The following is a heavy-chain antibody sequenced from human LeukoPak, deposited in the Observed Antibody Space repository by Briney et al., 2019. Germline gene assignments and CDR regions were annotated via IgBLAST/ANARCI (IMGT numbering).Heavy chain of an antibody. CDR1: GYTFTSYD. CDR2: MNPNSGNT. D-gene: IGHD3-10*01. J-gene: IGHJ6*02. Sequence: ASVKVSCKASGYTFTSYDINWVRQATGQGLEWMGWMNPNSGNTGYAQKFQGRVTMTRNTSISTAYMELSSLRSEDTAVYYCARGRMVRGVIIYRYYYGMDVWGQGTTVTVSS. V-gene: IGHV1-8*01. CDR3: ARGRMVRGVIIYRYYYGMDV.